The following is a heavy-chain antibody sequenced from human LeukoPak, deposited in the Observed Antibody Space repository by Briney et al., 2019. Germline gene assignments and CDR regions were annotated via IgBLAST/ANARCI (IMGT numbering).Heavy chain of an antibody. CDR3: ARDAPDCRITRCHTADHNRYMDV. D-gene: IGHD2-2*01. J-gene: IGHJ6*03. V-gene: IGHV3-30*02. Sequence: GGALRLSCAASGFSFTNYGTHWVGQAPGKGVEGVAFICDDGGKTHYVDSVKGRFTFSRGNSNKTLYLQMNGLREEGRAGYYCARDAPDCRITRCHTADHNRYMDVWGKGTTVTVTS. CDR2: ICDDGGKT. CDR1: GFSFTNYG.